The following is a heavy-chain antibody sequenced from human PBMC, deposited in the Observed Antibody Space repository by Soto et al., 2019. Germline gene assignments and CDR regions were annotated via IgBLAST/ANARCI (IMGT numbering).Heavy chain of an antibody. Sequence: ASVKVSCKTSEGTFSSYAISWVRQAPGQGLEWMGGIVPIVDTSTYAQKFQGRVTITADESTSTAYMELSSLRSDDTAIYYCVRVVAIPGYPDNWG. CDR2: IVPIVDTS. CDR1: EGTFSSYA. J-gene: IGHJ4*03. CDR3: VRVVAIPGYPDN. D-gene: IGHD2-15*01. V-gene: IGHV1-69*13.